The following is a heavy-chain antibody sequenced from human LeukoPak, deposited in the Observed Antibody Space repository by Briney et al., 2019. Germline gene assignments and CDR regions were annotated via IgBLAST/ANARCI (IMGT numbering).Heavy chain of an antibody. V-gene: IGHV3-21*01. Sequence: PGGSLRLSCAASGFTFSSYSMNWLRQAPGKGLEWVSSFSSSSSYIYYADPVKGRFTLSRDNAKNSLYLQMNSLRAEDTAVYYCARDLYGSGSYYNYYWGQGTLVTVSS. CDR3: ARDLYGSGSYYNYY. D-gene: IGHD3-10*01. J-gene: IGHJ4*02. CDR2: FSSSSSYI. CDR1: GFTFSSYS.